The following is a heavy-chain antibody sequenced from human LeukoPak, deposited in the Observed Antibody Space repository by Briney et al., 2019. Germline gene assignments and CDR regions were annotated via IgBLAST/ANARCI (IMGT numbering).Heavy chain of an antibody. CDR3: ARAAPHGYDF. Sequence: TGGSLRLSCAASGFIFSSAWMSWVRQAPGKGLEWVGHIKTRIDGGTTDYAAPVKGRFTISRDDSKNTVYLQMNSLRAEDTAVYHCARAAPHGYDFWGQGTLVTVSS. CDR2: IKTRIDGGTT. D-gene: IGHD2-15*01. CDR1: GFIFSSAW. J-gene: IGHJ4*02. V-gene: IGHV3-15*01.